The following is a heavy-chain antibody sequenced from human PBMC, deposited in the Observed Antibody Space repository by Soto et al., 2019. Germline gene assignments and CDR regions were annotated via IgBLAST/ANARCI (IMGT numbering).Heavy chain of an antibody. J-gene: IGHJ4*02. D-gene: IGHD1-26*01. CDR1: GFTFSNET. CDR3: VKARYSSNRGYFDY. CDR2: LDGSGSHT. V-gene: IGHV3-23*01. Sequence: VQLLESGGGFLQPGGSLRLSCAASGFTFSNETMSWVRQAPGRGLEWVSSLDGSGSHTFHADSVKGRFTISRDNSKNTVYLQMNSLRAEDTAVYYCVKARYSSNRGYFDYWGQGTVVSVSS.